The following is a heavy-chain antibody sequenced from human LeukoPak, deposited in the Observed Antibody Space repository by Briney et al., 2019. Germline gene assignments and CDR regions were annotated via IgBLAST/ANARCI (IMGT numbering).Heavy chain of an antibody. Sequence: GRSLRLSCAASGFTFDDYAMHWVRQAPGKGLEWVSGISWNSGSIGYADSVKGRFTISRDYAKNSLYLQMNSLRAEDTALYYCAKDTQWELLPALFDYWGQGTLVTVSS. CDR1: GFTFDDYA. CDR3: AKDTQWELLPALFDY. CDR2: ISWNSGSI. D-gene: IGHD1-26*01. J-gene: IGHJ4*02. V-gene: IGHV3-9*01.